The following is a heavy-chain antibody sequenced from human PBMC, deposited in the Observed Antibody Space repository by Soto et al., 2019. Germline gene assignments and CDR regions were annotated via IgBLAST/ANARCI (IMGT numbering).Heavy chain of an antibody. CDR3: ALDEAAYSSSYLDAFDI. D-gene: IGHD6-6*01. CDR1: GGTFSSYT. V-gene: IGHV1-69*02. J-gene: IGHJ3*02. Sequence: SVKVSCKASGGTFSSYTISWVRQAPGQGLEWMGRIIPILGIANYAQKFQGRVTITADKSTSTAYMELSSLRSEDTAVYYCALDEAAYSSSYLDAFDIWGQGTMVTVSS. CDR2: IIPILGIA.